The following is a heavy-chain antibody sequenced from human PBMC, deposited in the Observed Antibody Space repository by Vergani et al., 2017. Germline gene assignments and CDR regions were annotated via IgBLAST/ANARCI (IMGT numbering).Heavy chain of an antibody. V-gene: IGHV3-30*18. D-gene: IGHD1-26*01. J-gene: IGHJ3*02. Sequence: QVQLVESGGGVVQPGRSLRLSCAASGFTFSCYGLHWVRQAPGKGLEWVAVISYDGSNKYYADSVKGRFTISRDNSKNTLYLQMNSLRAEDTAVYYCAKLPLIVGAYDAFDIWGQGTMVTVSS. CDR1: GFTFSCYG. CDR3: AKLPLIVGAYDAFDI. CDR2: ISYDGSNK.